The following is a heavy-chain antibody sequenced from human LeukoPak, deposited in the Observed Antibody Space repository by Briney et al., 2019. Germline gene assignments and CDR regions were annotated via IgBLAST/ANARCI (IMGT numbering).Heavy chain of an antibody. CDR2: IIPIFGTA. CDR3: ARDSLYGSGARTPDY. Sequence: RASVKVSCKASGGTFSSYAIGWVRQAPGQGLEWMGRIIPIFGTANYAQKFQGRVTITTDESTSTAYMELSSLRSEDTAVYYCARDSLYGSGARTPDYWGQGTLVTVSS. D-gene: IGHD3-10*01. CDR1: GGTFSSYA. J-gene: IGHJ4*02. V-gene: IGHV1-69*05.